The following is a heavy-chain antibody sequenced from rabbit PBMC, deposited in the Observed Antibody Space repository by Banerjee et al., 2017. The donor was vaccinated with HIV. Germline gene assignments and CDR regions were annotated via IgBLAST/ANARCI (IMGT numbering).Heavy chain of an antibody. CDR3: ARAGSSYATGAFDP. D-gene: IGHD8-1*01. CDR2: IDGGVSGSD. CDR1: GFDFSSYA. Sequence: QEQLGESGGGLVQPEGSLTLTCKASGFDFSSYAMCWVRQAPGKGLEWIACIDGGVSGSDYYASWAKGRFTISKTSSTTVTLQMTSLTAADTATYFCARAGSSYATGAFDPWGPGTLVTVS. V-gene: IGHV1S45*01. J-gene: IGHJ2*01.